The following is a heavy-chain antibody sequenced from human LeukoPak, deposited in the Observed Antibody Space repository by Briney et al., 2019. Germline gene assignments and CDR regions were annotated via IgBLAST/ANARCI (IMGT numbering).Heavy chain of an antibody. D-gene: IGHD6-19*01. CDR1: GGTFSSYA. Sequence: SVKVSCKASGGTFSSYAISWVRQAPGQGLEWMGRIIPILGIANYAQKFQGRVTITADKSTSTAYMELNSLRAEDTAVYYCANPGERQWLFRFDYWGQGTLVTVSS. CDR2: IIPILGIA. CDR3: ANPGERQWLFRFDY. V-gene: IGHV1-69*04. J-gene: IGHJ4*02.